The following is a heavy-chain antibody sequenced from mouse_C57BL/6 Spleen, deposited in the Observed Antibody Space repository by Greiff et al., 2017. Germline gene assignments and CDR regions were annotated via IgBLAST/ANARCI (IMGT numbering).Heavy chain of an antibody. CDR1: GFTFSDYY. Sequence: EVMLVESEGGLVQPGSSMKLSCTASGFTFSDYYMPWVRQVPEKGLEWVANINYDGSSTYYLDSLKSRFIISRDNSKSTLYLQMSSLKSEDAATYCYARDPRLHWYSDVWGTGTTVTVSS. CDR2: INYDGSST. J-gene: IGHJ1*03. CDR3: ARDPRLHWYSDV. V-gene: IGHV5-16*01. D-gene: IGHD1-2*01.